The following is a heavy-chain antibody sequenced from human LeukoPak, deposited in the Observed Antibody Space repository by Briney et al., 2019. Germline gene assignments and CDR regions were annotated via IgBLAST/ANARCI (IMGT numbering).Heavy chain of an antibody. D-gene: IGHD4-23*01. CDR2: ISYSGYT. V-gene: IGHV4-59*01. CDR3: ARGRNDNGGMFFDS. J-gene: IGHJ4*02. Sequence: SETLSLTCTVSGGSIRRYYWNWIRQAPGKGLEWVGFISYSGYTSYSPSLKSRVAISVDTAKIQFSLRLNSMTAADTAIYYCARGRNDNGGMFFDSWAQGNLVTVSS. CDR1: GGSIRRYY.